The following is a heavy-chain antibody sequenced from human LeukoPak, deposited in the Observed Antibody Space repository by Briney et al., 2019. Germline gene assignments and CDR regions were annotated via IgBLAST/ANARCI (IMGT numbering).Heavy chain of an antibody. CDR1: GFTFSSYS. CDR3: ARDLYVVAGGPGSY. J-gene: IGHJ4*02. CDR2: IWYDGSNK. V-gene: IGHV3-33*08. D-gene: IGHD2-2*01. Sequence: PGGSLRLSCAASGFTFSSYSMNWVRQAPGKGLEWVAVIWYDGSNKYYADSVKGRFTISRDNSKNTLYLQMNSLRAEDTAVYYCARDLYVVAGGPGSYWGQGTLVTVSS.